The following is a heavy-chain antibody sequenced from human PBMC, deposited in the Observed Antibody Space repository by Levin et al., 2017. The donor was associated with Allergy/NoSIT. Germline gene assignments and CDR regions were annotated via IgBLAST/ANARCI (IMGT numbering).Heavy chain of an antibody. Sequence: SETLSLTCAVYGGSFSGYYWSWIRQPPGKGLEWIGEINHSGSTNYNPSLKSRVTISVDTSKNQFSLKLSSVTAADTAVYYCAREGKQWLVRRYYFDYWGQGTLVTVSS. CDR3: AREGKQWLVRRYYFDY. D-gene: IGHD6-19*01. CDR2: INHSGST. CDR1: GGSFSGYY. J-gene: IGHJ4*02. V-gene: IGHV4-34*01.